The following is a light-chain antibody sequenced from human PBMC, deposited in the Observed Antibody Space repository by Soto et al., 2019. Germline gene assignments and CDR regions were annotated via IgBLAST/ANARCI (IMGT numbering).Light chain of an antibody. V-gene: IGLV2-14*01. CDR1: SRDVGAYYY. CDR3: SSFTSRFTFV. J-gene: IGLJ1*01. CDR2: EVT. Sequence: QSVLTQPAYVSGSPGQSITISCTGTSRDVGAYYYVSWYLQYPGRAPKLMISEVTDRPSGVSDRFSGSKSGNTASLTISGLQAEDEADYYCSSFTSRFTFVFGTGTKVTVL.